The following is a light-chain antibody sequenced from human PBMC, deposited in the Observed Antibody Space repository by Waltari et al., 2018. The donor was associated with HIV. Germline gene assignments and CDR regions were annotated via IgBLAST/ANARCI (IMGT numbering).Light chain of an antibody. Sequence: SDLTQPASVSGFLGQSITISCTGADSDFGFSNFISWYQQQPGKVPKLLLYEVDHRASGVHGRFSGSKSGNTASLTISGLQVEDEGLYHCASYTVDDTVLFGGGTTVTV. J-gene: IGLJ2*01. CDR2: EVD. V-gene: IGLV2-14*01. CDR3: ASYTVDDTVL. CDR1: DSDFGFSNF.